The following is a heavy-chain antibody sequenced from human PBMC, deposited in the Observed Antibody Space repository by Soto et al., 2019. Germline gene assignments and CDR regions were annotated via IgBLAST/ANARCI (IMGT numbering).Heavy chain of an antibody. J-gene: IGHJ5*02. D-gene: IGHD5-18*01. V-gene: IGHV4-59*01. CDR2: IYYSGST. CDR3: ARATGYSYGNWFDP. CDR1: GGSISSYY. Sequence: SETLSLTCTVSGGSISSYYWSWIRQPPGKGLEWIGYIYYSGSTNYNPSLKSRVTISVDTSKNQFSLKLSSVTAADTAVYYCARATGYSYGNWFDPWGQGTLVTVSS.